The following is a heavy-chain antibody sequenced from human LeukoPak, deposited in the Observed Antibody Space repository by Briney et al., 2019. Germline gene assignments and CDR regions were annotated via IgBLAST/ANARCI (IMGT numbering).Heavy chain of an antibody. J-gene: IGHJ4*02. CDR1: GYSFTDYW. Sequence: GESLKISCKGSGYSFTDYWIGWVRQMPGKGLEWMGIISPGNSETRYSPSFQGQVTISSDKSISTAYLQWRSLKASDTAMYYCARPYGVGYWGQGTLVTVSS. CDR2: ISPGNSET. CDR3: ARPYGVGY. V-gene: IGHV5-51*01. D-gene: IGHD4-17*01.